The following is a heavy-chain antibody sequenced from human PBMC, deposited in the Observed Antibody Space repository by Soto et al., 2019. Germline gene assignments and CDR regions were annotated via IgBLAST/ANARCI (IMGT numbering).Heavy chain of an antibody. D-gene: IGHD1-26*01. CDR1: GYTFTGHY. CDR2: INPNSGGT. J-gene: IGHJ3*01. CDR3: ARDQSVGAGTDAFDV. V-gene: IGHV1-2*04. Sequence: ASVKVSCKTSGYTFTGHYRHWVRQAPGQGLEWMGWINPNSGGTHYAQKFHGWVTMTRDTSINTAYMALSRLKSDDTAVYYCARDQSVGAGTDAFDVWGQGKMVTV.